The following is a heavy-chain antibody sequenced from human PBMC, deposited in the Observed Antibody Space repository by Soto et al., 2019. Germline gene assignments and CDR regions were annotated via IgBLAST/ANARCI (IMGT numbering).Heavy chain of an antibody. CDR3: AKTTVSLGSSYGMDV. D-gene: IGHD4-17*01. Sequence: EVQLLESGGGWVQPGGFLRLSCAASGFTFRNYAMSWVRQAPGKGLEWVSTISGSGGSTYYADSVKGLFTISRDNSQNTLKPQMNSLRAGDTAVYYCAKTTVSLGSSYGMDVWGQGTMVTVSS. V-gene: IGHV3-23*01. J-gene: IGHJ6*02. CDR1: GFTFRNYA. CDR2: ISGSGGST.